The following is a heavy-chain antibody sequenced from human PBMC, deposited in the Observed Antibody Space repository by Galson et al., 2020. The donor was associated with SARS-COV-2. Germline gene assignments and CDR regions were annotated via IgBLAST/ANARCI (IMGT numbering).Heavy chain of an antibody. Sequence: ESGPTLVKPTQTLTLTCTFSGFSLSTSGMCVHWIRQPTGKAMEWLEHIDFDDDQYYSTSLKTRLTISKDTSNNQVVLTRTNMDPVDTVTYYWALIDSSGCRGDYGGHGTLVTVSS. J-gene: IGHJ4*01. D-gene: IGHD6-19*01. CDR1: GFSLSTSGMC. CDR2: IDFDDDQ. CDR3: ALIDSSGCRGDY. V-gene: IGHV2-70*01.